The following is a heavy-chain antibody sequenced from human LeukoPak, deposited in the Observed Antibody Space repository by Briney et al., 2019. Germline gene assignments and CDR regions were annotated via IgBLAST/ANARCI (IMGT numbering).Heavy chain of an antibody. CDR2: ISWNSGSI. D-gene: IGHD6-13*01. CDR1: GFTFDDYA. V-gene: IGHV3-9*03. J-gene: IGHJ4*02. Sequence: PGRSLRLSCAASGFTFDDYAMHWVRQAPGKGLEWVSGISWNSGSIGYADSVKGRFTISRDNAKNSLYLQMNSLRAEDMALYYCAKEISYGSSWWGGFDYWGQGTLVTVSS. CDR3: AKEISYGSSWWGGFDY.